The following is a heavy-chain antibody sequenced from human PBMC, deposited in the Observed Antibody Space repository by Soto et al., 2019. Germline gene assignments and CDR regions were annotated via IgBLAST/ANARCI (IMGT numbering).Heavy chain of an antibody. J-gene: IGHJ5*02. D-gene: IGHD2-8*01. CDR2: ISYDGSHE. V-gene: IGHV3-30*18. CDR1: GFTFSNYG. Sequence: QVQLVESGGGVVQPGRSLRLSCAASGFTFSNYGMHWVRQTPGKGLEWVAVISYDGSHEFYTDSVKGRFTISRDNSKNTLYLKLNSLKTEDTAMYYCAKDPKCCTIGSHLLDTWFDPWGHGTLVNVSS. CDR3: AKDPKCCTIGSHLLDTWFDP.